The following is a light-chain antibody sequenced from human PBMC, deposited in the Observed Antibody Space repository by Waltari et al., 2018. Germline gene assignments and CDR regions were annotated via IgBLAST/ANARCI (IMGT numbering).Light chain of an antibody. CDR2: DVS. CDR1: SSDIGAYNY. Sequence: QSALTQPRSVSGSPGQSVTISCTGTSSDIGAYNYVSWYQQHPGKVPKLMIYDVSNRPSGVPDRFSGSKSGNTASLTISGLQAEDEADYYCCSYAGTYTFVVFGGGTKLTVL. CDR3: CSYAGTYTFVV. V-gene: IGLV2-11*01. J-gene: IGLJ3*02.